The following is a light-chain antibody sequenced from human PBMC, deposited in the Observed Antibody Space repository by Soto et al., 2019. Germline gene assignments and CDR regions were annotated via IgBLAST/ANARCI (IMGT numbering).Light chain of an antibody. V-gene: IGLV2-8*01. CDR3: SSYAGSKTL. CDR2: AVT. J-gene: IGLJ3*02. CDR1: SSDVGNYNY. Sequence: QSALTQPPSASGSPGQSVTISCTGTSSDVGNYNYVSWYQQHPGKAPKLMIYAVTKRPSGVPDRFSGSKSGNTASLTVSGLQAEDEADYYCSSYAGSKTLFGGGTKLTVL.